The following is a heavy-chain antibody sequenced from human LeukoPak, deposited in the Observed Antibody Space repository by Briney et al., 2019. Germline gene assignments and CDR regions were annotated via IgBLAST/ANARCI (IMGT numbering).Heavy chain of an antibody. D-gene: IGHD6-19*01. CDR2: ISTYNGQT. J-gene: IGHJ4*02. CDR3: AKDITRYGQSLVPDY. V-gene: IGHV1-18*01. Sequence: VASVKVSCKASGYTFTNYNIGWVRQAPGQGLEWVGWISTYNGQTDYEQKFQGRLTMTTDTSTSTAYMELRSLRSDDTAVYFCAKDITRYGQSLVPDYWGEGTLVTVSS. CDR1: GYTFTNYN.